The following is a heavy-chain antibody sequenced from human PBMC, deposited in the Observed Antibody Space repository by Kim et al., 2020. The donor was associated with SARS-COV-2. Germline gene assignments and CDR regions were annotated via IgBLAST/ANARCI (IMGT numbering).Heavy chain of an antibody. CDR3: ARDQRGGYYDSSAGGAFDI. J-gene: IGHJ3*02. D-gene: IGHD3-22*01. V-gene: IGHV1-69*13. CDR1: GGTFSSYA. Sequence: ASVKVSCKASGGTFSSYAISWVRQAPGQGLEWMGGIIPIFGTANYAQKFQGRVTITADESTSTAYMELSSLRSEDTAVYYCARDQRGGYYDSSAGGAFDIWGQGTMVTVSS. CDR2: IIPIFGTA.